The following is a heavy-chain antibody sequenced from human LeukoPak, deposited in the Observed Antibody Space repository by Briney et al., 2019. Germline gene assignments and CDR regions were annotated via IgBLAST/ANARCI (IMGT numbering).Heavy chain of an antibody. CDR1: GFTFSSYS. CDR2: ISSSSRYI. CDR3: AKGVGHFDY. Sequence: GGSLRLSCAASGFTFSSYSMNWVRQAPGKGLEWVASISSSSRYIYYADAVKGRLTISRDNAKNSLYLQMNSLRAEDTAVYYCAKGVGHFDYWGQGTLVTVSS. V-gene: IGHV3-21*01. D-gene: IGHD2-15*01. J-gene: IGHJ4*02.